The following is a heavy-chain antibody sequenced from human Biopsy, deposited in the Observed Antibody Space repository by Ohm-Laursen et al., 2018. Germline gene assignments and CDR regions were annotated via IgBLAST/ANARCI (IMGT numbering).Heavy chain of an antibody. D-gene: IGHD3-10*01. V-gene: IGHV1-69*04. CDR3: ARGGSGSGYYGMDV. CDR2: IIPIVGIT. Sequence: SSVKVSCKVSGYAFIGSYIHWVRQAPGQGLVYLGRIIPIVGITNHAQTFQGRITLTADKSTFMVYMELSRLRSDDTAIYYCARGGSGSGYYGMDVWGQGATVGVSS. J-gene: IGHJ6*02. CDR1: GYAFIGSY.